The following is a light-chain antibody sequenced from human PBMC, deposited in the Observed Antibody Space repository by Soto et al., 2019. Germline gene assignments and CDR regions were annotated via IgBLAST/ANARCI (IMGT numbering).Light chain of an antibody. CDR3: QQYNNWPPYT. CDR1: QRVSST. Sequence: EIVRTHSQPTLSVSPGERATLSSRAGQRVSSTLAWYQQKPGQARRLLIYVASTRATGIPARFSGSGSGTEFTLTISSLQSEDFAVYYCQQYNNWPPYTFGQGTKLEIK. V-gene: IGKV3-15*01. CDR2: VAS. J-gene: IGKJ2*01.